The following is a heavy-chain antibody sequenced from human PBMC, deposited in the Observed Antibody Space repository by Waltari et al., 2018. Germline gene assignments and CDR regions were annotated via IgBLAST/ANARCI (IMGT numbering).Heavy chain of an antibody. V-gene: IGHV3-66*02. J-gene: IGHJ4*02. CDR2: IYSGGST. Sequence: EVQLVESGGGLVQPGGSLGLSWAGSGFTVSSNYMNGVRQTPGKGLEWVSIIYSGGSTYYADSVKGRFTISRDNSKNTLHLQMNSLRAEDTAVYFCSYGRFEYWGQGTLVTVSS. D-gene: IGHD5-18*01. CDR1: GFTVSSNY. CDR3: SYGRFEY.